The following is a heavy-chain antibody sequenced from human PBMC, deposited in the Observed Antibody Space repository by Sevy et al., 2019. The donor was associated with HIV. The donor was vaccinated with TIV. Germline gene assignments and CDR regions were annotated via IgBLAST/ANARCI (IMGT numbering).Heavy chain of an antibody. CDR3: ASPGGKGFDP. D-gene: IGHD3-16*01. V-gene: IGHV3-33*03. J-gene: IGHJ5*02. CDR1: GFTFNTYG. CDR2: IYYDGNNK. Sequence: GSLRLSCAASGFTFNTYGMHWVRQAPGKGLEWVALIYYDGNNKIYADSVKGRFTISRDNAKNSLYLQMNSLRAEDTAVYYCASPGGKGFDPWGQGTLVTVSS.